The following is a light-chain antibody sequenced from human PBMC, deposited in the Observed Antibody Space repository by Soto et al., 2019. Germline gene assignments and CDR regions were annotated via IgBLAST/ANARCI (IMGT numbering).Light chain of an antibody. CDR1: RSDVGGYDY. V-gene: IGLV2-11*01. CDR2: DVS. CDR3: CSFAGRYSYV. J-gene: IGLJ1*01. Sequence: QSVLTQPRSVSGSPGQSVTISCTGTRSDVGGYDYVSWFQQHPDKAPKVIIYDVSKWPSGVPDRFSGSKSGNTASLTISGLRPEDEADYYCCSFAGRYSYVFGTGTKLTVL.